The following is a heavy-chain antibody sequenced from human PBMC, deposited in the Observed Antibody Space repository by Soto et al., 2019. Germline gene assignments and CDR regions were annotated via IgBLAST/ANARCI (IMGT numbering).Heavy chain of an antibody. D-gene: IGHD5-18*01. CDR2: IIPILGIA. CDR3: ASGASYVHTSPDY. J-gene: IGHJ4*02. Sequence: QVQLVQSGAEVKKPGSSVKVSCKASGGTFSSYTISWVRQAPGQGLEWMGRIIPILGIANYAQKFQGRVTITADKSTSTAYMGLSSLRSEDTAVYYCASGASYVHTSPDYWGQGTLVTVSS. CDR1: GGTFSSYT. V-gene: IGHV1-69*02.